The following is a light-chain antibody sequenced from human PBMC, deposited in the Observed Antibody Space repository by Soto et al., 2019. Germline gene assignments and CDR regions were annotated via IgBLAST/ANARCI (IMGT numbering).Light chain of an antibody. Sequence: QSALTQPASVSGSPGQSITISCTGTSSDVGGYIYVSWYQQHPGKAPKLMIYDVSHRPSGVSSRFSGSKSGNTASLTISGLQAEDEADYYCSSYTGSSTLAFGGGTKLTVL. J-gene: IGLJ2*01. CDR1: SSDVGGYIY. V-gene: IGLV2-14*01. CDR2: DVS. CDR3: SSYTGSSTLA.